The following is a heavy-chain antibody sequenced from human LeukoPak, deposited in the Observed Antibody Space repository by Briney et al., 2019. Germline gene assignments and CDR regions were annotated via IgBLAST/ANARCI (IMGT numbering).Heavy chain of an antibody. Sequence: PGGSLRLSCAASGFTFSSYWMSWVRQAPGKGLEWVANIKQDGSEKYYVDSAKGRFTISRDNAKNSLYLQMNSLRAEDTAVYYCARDWPVAGRPSPPFDYWGQGTLVTVSS. CDR3: ARDWPVAGRPSPPFDY. CDR1: GFTFSSYW. CDR2: IKQDGSEK. J-gene: IGHJ4*02. D-gene: IGHD6-19*01. V-gene: IGHV3-7*01.